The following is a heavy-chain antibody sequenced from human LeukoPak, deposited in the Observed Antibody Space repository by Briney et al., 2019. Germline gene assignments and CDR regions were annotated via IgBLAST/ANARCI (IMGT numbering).Heavy chain of an antibody. CDR1: GGTFSSYA. CDR3: ARDCSGGSCYPS. J-gene: IGHJ5*02. V-gene: IGHV1-69*13. Sequence: SVKVSCKASGGTFSSYAISWVRQAPGQGLEWMGGIIPIFGTANYAQKFQARVTITADESTSTAYMELSSLRSEDTAVYYCARDCSGGSCYPSWGQGTLVTVSS. CDR2: IIPIFGTA. D-gene: IGHD2-15*01.